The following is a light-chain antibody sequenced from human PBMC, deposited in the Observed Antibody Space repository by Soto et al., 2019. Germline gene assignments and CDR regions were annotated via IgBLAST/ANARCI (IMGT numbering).Light chain of an antibody. CDR2: GAS. V-gene: IGKV3-20*01. J-gene: IGKJ2*01. CDR1: QSVTASY. CDR3: HQYGVSSGT. Sequence: EIVLTQSPGTLSLSPGERATLSCRASQSVTASYLAWYQQKPGQAPRLLIYGASTRATAIPDRFSGSGSGTDFTLTISRLEPEDFAGYYCHQYGVSSGTFGQGTNLEIK.